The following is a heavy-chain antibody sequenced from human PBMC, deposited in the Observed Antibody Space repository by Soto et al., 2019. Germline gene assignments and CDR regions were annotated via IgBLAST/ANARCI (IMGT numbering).Heavy chain of an antibody. V-gene: IGHV4-39*01. CDR2: IYYSGST. D-gene: IGHD3-22*01. J-gene: IGHJ5*02. Sequence: SETLSLTCTVSGGSISSSSYYWGWIRQPPGKGLEWIGSIYYSGSTYYNPSLKSRVTISVDTSKNQFSLKLSSVTAADTAVYYCARTQYYYDSSGYTLNWFDPWGQGTLVTVSS. CDR1: GGSISSSSYY. CDR3: ARTQYYYDSSGYTLNWFDP.